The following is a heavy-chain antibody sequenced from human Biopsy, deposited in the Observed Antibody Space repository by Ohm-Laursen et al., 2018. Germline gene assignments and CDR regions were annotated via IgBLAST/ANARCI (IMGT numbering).Heavy chain of an antibody. V-gene: IGHV3-21*06. Sequence: GSLRLSCAASGFTFSSYAMNWVRQAPGEGLEWVSSIGSSGSDVYYAASVKGRFTSSRDNARNSLYLQMDSLRVEDTAVYYCVRPLRPKGELDYWGQGTLVTVSS. CDR3: VRPLRPKGELDY. CDR1: GFTFSSYA. D-gene: IGHD2-21*01. CDR2: IGSSGSDV. J-gene: IGHJ4*02.